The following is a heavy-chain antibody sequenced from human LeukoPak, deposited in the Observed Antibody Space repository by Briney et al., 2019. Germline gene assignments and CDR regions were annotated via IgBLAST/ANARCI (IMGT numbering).Heavy chain of an antibody. D-gene: IGHD3-10*01. V-gene: IGHV3-7*01. CDR1: GFTFSSYW. Sequence: PGGSLRLSCAASGFTFSSYWMSWVRQAPGKGLEWVANIKQDGSEKYYVDSVKGRFTISRDNAKNSLYLQMNILRAEDTAVYYCAKQFLWFGELSHFDYWGQGTLFTVSS. J-gene: IGHJ4*02. CDR2: IKQDGSEK. CDR3: AKQFLWFGELSHFDY.